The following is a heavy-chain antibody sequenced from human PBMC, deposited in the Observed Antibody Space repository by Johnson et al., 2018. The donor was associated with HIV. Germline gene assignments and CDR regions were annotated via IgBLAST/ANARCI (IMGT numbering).Heavy chain of an antibody. CDR3: ASTLTGDFGAFDI. Sequence: VQLVEYGGGVVQPGGSLRLSCAASGFTFSNYAVSWVRQAPGKGLEWVSGTSGSGGSTYYADSVKGRFTISRDNAKNTLYLQMNSLRAEDTAVYYCASTLTGDFGAFDIWGQGTMVTVSS. CDR1: GFTFSNYA. CDR2: TSGSGGST. D-gene: IGHD7-27*01. J-gene: IGHJ3*02. V-gene: IGHV3-23*04.